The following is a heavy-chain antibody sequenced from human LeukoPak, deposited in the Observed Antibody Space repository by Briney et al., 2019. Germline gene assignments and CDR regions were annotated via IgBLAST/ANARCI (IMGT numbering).Heavy chain of an antibody. CDR3: ARDRASGMDY. CDR1: GGSVNSGAYY. Sequence: PSQTLSLTCTVSGGSVNSGAYYWSWIRQFPGKGLEWIGQIFFTGRTDYNPSLKGRLAISIDTSRDQFSLELSSVSAADTATYYCARDRASGMDYWGQGILVTVSS. J-gene: IGHJ4*02. CDR2: IFFTGRT. D-gene: IGHD3-10*01. V-gene: IGHV4-31*03.